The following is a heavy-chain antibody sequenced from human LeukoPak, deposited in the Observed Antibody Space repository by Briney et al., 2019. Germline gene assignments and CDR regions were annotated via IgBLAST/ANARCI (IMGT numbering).Heavy chain of an antibody. CDR2: INPNSGGT. CDR1: GYTFTGYY. J-gene: IGHJ4*02. D-gene: IGHD6-13*01. CDR3: ARELQGIAAAGHFDY. V-gene: IGHV1-2*02. Sequence: ASVKVSCKASGYTFTGYYMHWVRQAPGQGLEWMGWINPNSGGTNYAQKFQGRVTMTRDTSISTAYMELSRLRSDDTAVYYCARELQGIAAAGHFDYWGQGTLVTVSS.